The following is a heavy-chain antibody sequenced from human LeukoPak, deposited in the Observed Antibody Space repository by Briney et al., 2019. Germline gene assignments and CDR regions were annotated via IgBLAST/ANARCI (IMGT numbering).Heavy chain of an antibody. CDR3: AREAVGGTSDFDY. J-gene: IGHJ4*02. Sequence: ASVKVSCKASVYTFTGYYMHWVRQATGQGPEWMGWMNPNSGGTNYAQKFQGLVTMTRDPSISTAYMELSRLRSDDTAVYYCAREAVGGTSDFDYWGQGTLVTVYS. V-gene: IGHV1-2*04. D-gene: IGHD6-19*01. CDR2: MNPNSGGT. CDR1: VYTFTGYY.